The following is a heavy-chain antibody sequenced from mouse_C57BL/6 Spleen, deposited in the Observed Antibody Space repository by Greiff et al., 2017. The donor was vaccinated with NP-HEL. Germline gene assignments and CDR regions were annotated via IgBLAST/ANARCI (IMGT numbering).Heavy chain of an antibody. CDR2: ISGGGGNT. Sequence: EVMLVESGGGLVKPGGSLKLSCAASGFTFSSYTMSWVRQTPEKRLEWVATISGGGGNTYYPDSVKGRFTISRDNAKNTLYLQMSSLRSEDTALYYCARHYYGSRYAMDYWGQGTSVTVSS. CDR1: GFTFSSYT. J-gene: IGHJ4*01. CDR3: ARHYYGSRYAMDY. D-gene: IGHD1-1*01. V-gene: IGHV5-9*01.